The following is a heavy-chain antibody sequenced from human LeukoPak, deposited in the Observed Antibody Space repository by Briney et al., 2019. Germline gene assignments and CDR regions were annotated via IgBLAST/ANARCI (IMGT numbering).Heavy chain of an antibody. CDR1: GGSISSGYY. Sequence: SETLPLTCTVSGGSISSGYYWGWIRQPPGKGLEWIGSIYHSGSTYYNPSLKSRVTISVDTSKNQFSLKLSSVTAADTAVYYCARAVQLWPYIDYRGQGTLVTVSS. J-gene: IGHJ4*02. D-gene: IGHD5-18*01. CDR2: IYHSGST. CDR3: ARAVQLWPYIDY. V-gene: IGHV4-38-2*02.